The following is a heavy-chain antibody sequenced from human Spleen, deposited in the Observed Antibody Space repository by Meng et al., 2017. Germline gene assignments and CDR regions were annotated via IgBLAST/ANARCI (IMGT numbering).Heavy chain of an antibody. J-gene: IGHJ4*02. Sequence: QVRLVQSGAEVKKPGASVKASCKPSGYNFPDYYIHWVRRAPGQGLEWMGRINPKSGDTHYAQKFQARVTMTRDTSTSTVYMELSSLRSEDTAVYYCAKGHRYNSVVLPFDYWGQGTLVTVSS. CDR3: AKGHRYNSVVLPFDY. V-gene: IGHV1-2*06. CDR1: GYNFPDYY. CDR2: INPKSGDT. D-gene: IGHD6-19*01.